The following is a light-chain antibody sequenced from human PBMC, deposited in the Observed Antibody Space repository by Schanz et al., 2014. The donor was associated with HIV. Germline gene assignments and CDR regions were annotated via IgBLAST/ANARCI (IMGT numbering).Light chain of an antibody. J-gene: IGKJ3*01. V-gene: IGKV3D-20*02. CDR2: GAS. CDR3: QQRSNWLFT. CDR1: QSVSSNF. Sequence: EIVLTQSPGTLSLSPGERATLSCRASQSVSSNFIAWYQQSPGQAPRLLIYGASNRATGIPDRFSGRGSGTEFLLTISSLEPEDFAVYYCQQRSNWLFTFGPGTKVDIK.